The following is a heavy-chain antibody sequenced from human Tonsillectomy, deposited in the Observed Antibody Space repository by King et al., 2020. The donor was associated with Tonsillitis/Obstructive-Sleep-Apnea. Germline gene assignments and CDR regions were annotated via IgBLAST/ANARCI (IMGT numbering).Heavy chain of an antibody. J-gene: IGHJ6*02. Sequence: VQLVESGGGVVQPGRSLRLSCAASGFTFNSYAMHWVRQAPGKGLEWVAVISYDGSNKYYADSVKGRFTISRDNSKNTLYLQMNSLRAEDTAVYYCARTDTTAEYGMDVWGQGTTVTVSS. D-gene: IGHD4-17*01. V-gene: IGHV3-30*04. CDR2: ISYDGSNK. CDR1: GFTFNSYA. CDR3: ARTDTTAEYGMDV.